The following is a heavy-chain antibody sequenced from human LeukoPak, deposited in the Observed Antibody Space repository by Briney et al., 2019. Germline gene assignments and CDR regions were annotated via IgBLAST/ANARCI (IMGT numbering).Heavy chain of an antibody. Sequence: SETLSLTCTVSGGSISSYYWSWIRQPPGKGLEWIGYIYTSGSTNYNPSLKSRVTISVDTSKNQFSLKLSSVTAADTAVYYCARHGRDGYNYWGQGTLVTVSS. J-gene: IGHJ4*02. V-gene: IGHV4-4*09. CDR2: IYTSGST. CDR3: ARHGRDGYNY. D-gene: IGHD5-24*01. CDR1: GGSISSYY.